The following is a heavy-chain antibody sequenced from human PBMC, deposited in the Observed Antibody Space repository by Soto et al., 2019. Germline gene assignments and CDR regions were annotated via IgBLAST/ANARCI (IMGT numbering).Heavy chain of an antibody. J-gene: IGHJ5*02. CDR1: GFTFSSYA. V-gene: IGHV3-23*01. Sequence: PGGSLRLSCAASGFTFSSYAMSWVRQAPGKGLEWVSAITGSGRRTYYADSVKGRFTISRDNSKNTLYLQMHSLRAEDTAVYYCTKEKTHGGDSYNWFDPWGQGTLVTVS. CDR3: TKEKTHGGDSYNWFDP. CDR2: ITGSGRRT. D-gene: IGHD2-21*02.